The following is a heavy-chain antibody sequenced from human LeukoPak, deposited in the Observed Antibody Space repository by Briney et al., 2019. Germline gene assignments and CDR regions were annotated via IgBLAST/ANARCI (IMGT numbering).Heavy chain of an antibody. J-gene: IGHJ4*02. D-gene: IGHD3-22*01. CDR3: ARISYYYDSSGHPGYFDY. V-gene: IGHV4-59*08. Sequence: SETLSLTCTVSGGSISSYYWSWIRQPPGKGLEWIGYIYYSGSTNYNPSLKSRVTISVDTSKNQFSLKLNSVTAADTAVYYCARISYYYDSSGHPGYFDYWGQGTLVTVSS. CDR1: GGSISSYY. CDR2: IYYSGST.